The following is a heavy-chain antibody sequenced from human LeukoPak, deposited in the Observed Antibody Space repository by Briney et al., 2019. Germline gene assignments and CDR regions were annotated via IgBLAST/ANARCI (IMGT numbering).Heavy chain of an antibody. V-gene: IGHV3-72*01. CDR3: AKRGDSSGQYYFDS. D-gene: IGHD3-22*01. Sequence: PGGSLRLSCAASGFTFSDHYMDWVRQAPGKGLEWVGRIRNKANSYTTEYAASVKGRFTISRDDSKNSMYLQMNSLRAEDTAVYYCAKRGDSSGQYYFDSWGQGTLVTVSS. J-gene: IGHJ4*02. CDR2: IRNKANSYTT. CDR1: GFTFSDHY.